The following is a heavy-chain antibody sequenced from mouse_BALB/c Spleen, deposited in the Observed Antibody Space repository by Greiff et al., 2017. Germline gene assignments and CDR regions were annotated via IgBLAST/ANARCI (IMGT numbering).Heavy chain of an antibody. CDR1: GYSFTSYW. V-gene: IGHV1S126*01. CDR3: ARGITTAYFDY. Sequence: QVQLQQSGPQLVRPGASVKISCKASGYSFTSYWMHWVKQRPGQGLEWIGMIDPSDSETRLNQKFKDKATLTVDKSSSTAYMQLSSPTSEDSAVYYCARGITTAYFDYWGQGTTLTVSS. CDR2: IDPSDSET. J-gene: IGHJ2*01. D-gene: IGHD1-2*01.